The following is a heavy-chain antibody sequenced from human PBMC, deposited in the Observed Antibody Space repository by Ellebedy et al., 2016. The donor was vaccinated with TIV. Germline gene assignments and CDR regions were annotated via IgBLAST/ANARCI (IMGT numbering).Heavy chain of an antibody. CDR3: AKDRKGRGIVVVVAALFDY. CDR1: GFTFSSYW. Sequence: GESLKISCAASGFTFSSYWMHWVRQDPGKGLVWVSRINKDGTSTSYADSVKGRFTISRDNAKNTLYLQMNSLRAEDTAVYYCAKDRKGRGIVVVVAALFDYWGQGTLVTVSS. J-gene: IGHJ4*02. CDR2: INKDGTST. V-gene: IGHV3-74*01. D-gene: IGHD2-15*01.